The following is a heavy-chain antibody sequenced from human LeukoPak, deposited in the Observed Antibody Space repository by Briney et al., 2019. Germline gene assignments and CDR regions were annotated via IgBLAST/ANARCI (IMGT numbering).Heavy chain of an antibody. D-gene: IGHD6-13*01. CDR2: IWYDGSNK. CDR3: ARDGGYSSSWYPY. V-gene: IGHV3-33*01. Sequence: GSLRLSCAASGFTFSSYGMHWVRQAPGKGLEWVAVIWYDGSNKYYAYSVKGRFTISRDNSKITLYMKMHRLRAEAMDVYYCARDGGYSSSWYPYWGQGTLVTVSS. CDR1: GFTFSSYG. J-gene: IGHJ4*02.